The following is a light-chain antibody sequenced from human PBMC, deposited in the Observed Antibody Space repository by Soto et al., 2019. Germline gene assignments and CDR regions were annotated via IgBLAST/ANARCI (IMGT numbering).Light chain of an antibody. Sequence: DIQMTQSPSTLSATVGDRVTINYRASQSISTWLAWYQQKPGKAPKLLMYDASRLESGFPSRFSGSGSGTEFTLTITSLQPDDFATYYCQQYKTYWTFGQGTKVDIK. J-gene: IGKJ1*01. CDR1: QSISTW. CDR3: QQYKTYWT. V-gene: IGKV1-5*01. CDR2: DAS.